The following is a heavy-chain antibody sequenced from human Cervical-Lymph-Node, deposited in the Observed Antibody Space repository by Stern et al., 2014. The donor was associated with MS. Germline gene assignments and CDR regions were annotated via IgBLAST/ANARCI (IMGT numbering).Heavy chain of an antibody. Sequence: MQLVESGGGVVQPGRSLRLSCAASGFTFSSYGMHWVRQAPGKGLEWVAVISYDGSNKYYADSVKGRFTISRDNSKNTLYLQMNSLRAEDTAVYYCAKGPSGYSSSWPANWGQGTLVTVSS. CDR3: AKGPSGYSSSWPAN. J-gene: IGHJ4*02. CDR2: ISYDGSNK. CDR1: GFTFSSYG. D-gene: IGHD6-13*01. V-gene: IGHV3-30*18.